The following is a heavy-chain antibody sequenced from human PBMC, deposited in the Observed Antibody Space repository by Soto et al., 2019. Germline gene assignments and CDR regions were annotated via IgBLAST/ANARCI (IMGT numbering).Heavy chain of an antibody. CDR1: GGSISNYY. J-gene: IGHJ5*02. D-gene: IGHD4-17*01. CDR3: ARGLLRPWFDP. CDR2: ISYSGST. V-gene: IGHV4-59*01. Sequence: QVQLQESGPRLVKPSETLSLTCTLSGGSISNYYWSWIRQPPGKGLEWIGYISYSGSTNYNPSLKRRVTMSVDTSKNQFALKLTSVTAADTAMYYCARGLLRPWFDPWGQGSLVTVSS.